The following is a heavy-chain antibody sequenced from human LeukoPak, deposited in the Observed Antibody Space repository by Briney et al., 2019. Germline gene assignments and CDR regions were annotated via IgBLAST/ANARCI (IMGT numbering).Heavy chain of an antibody. CDR3: SRGPSTTLTTF. D-gene: IGHD4-17*01. CDR1: GFSFNTYW. CDR2: IKPDGDTT. Sequence: GGSLRLSCTASGFSFNTYWMTWVRQAPGKGLEWVANIKPDGDTTNYLDSVKGRFTISRDNAKSSLHLQMNGLTAEDTAVYYCSRGPSTTLTTFWGQGTMVTVSS. V-gene: IGHV3-7*01. J-gene: IGHJ4*02.